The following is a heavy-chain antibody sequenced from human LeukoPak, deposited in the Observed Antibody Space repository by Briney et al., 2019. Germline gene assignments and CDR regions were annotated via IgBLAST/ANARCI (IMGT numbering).Heavy chain of an antibody. Sequence: GGSLRLSCAASGFTFSDYDMHWVRQATGKGLEWVSAIGTAGDTYYTGSVKGRFTISRENAKNSLYLQMNSLRAGDTAVYYCARVAKERVGGVYYFDYWGQGTLVIVS. CDR2: IGTAGDT. CDR3: ARVAKERVGGVYYFDY. J-gene: IGHJ4*02. CDR1: GFTFSDYD. V-gene: IGHV3-13*01. D-gene: IGHD1-1*01.